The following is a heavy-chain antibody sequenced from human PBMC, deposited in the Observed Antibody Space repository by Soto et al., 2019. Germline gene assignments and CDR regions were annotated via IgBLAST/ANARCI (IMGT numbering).Heavy chain of an antibody. Sequence: SETLSLTCTVSGGSISSYYWSWIRRPPGKGLEWIGYIYYSGSTNYNPSLKSRVTISVDTSKNQFSLKLSSVTAADTAVYYCARGAFYDFWSGYYGNWFDPWGQGTLVTVSS. J-gene: IGHJ5*02. CDR2: IYYSGST. V-gene: IGHV4-59*01. CDR3: ARGAFYDFWSGYYGNWFDP. CDR1: GGSISSYY. D-gene: IGHD3-3*01.